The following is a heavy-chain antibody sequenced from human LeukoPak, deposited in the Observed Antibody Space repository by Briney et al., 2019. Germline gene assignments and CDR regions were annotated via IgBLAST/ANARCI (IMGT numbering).Heavy chain of an antibody. D-gene: IGHD4-17*01. CDR3: ARWTTLHFDY. V-gene: IGHV3-53*01. CDR1: DFTVSNNY. CDR2: IYSGGGT. Sequence: PGGSLRPSCAASDFTVSNNYMSWVRQAPGKGLEWVSLIYSGGGTYYADSVKGRFTISRDNSKNTLYLQMNSLRAEDTAVYYCARWTTLHFDYWGQGTVVTVSS. J-gene: IGHJ4*02.